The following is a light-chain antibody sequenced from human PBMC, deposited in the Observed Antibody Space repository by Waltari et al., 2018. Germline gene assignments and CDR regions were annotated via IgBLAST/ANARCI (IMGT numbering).Light chain of an antibody. V-gene: IGKV4-1*01. CDR1: QIVLYSSNNKNY. J-gene: IGKJ2*01. Sequence: DIVMTQSPDSLAVSLGERATINCKSSQIVLYSSNNKNYLAWYQQKPGQPPKLLIYWASTRESGVPDRFSGSGSGTDFTLTISSLQAEDVAVYYCQQYYSTPGYTFGQGTKLEIK. CDR3: QQYYSTPGYT. CDR2: WAS.